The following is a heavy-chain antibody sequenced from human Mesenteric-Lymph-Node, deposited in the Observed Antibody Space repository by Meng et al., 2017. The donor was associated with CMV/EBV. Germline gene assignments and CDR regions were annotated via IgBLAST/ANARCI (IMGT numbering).Heavy chain of an antibody. CDR1: TGSISGSDYY. CDR2: IYYGGST. J-gene: IGHJ6*02. Sequence: SETLSLTCTVSTGSISGSDYYWVWIRQPPGKGLEWIGSIYYGGSTYYNPSLKSRVTISVDTSKNQFSLQLNSVTPEDTAVYYCARVRYYYGMDVWGQGTTVTVSS. V-gene: IGHV4-39*07. CDR3: ARVRYYYGMDV.